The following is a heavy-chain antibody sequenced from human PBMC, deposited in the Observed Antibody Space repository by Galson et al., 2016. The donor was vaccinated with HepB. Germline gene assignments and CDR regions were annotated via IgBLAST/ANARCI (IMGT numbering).Heavy chain of an antibody. V-gene: IGHV3-33*06. CDR2: MWFDGSNE. D-gene: IGHD3-16*01. Sequence: SLRLSCAASGFTFSSYGMHWVRQAPGKGLEWVAVMWFDGSNEKYADFVKGRFTISRDNSKNTLYLQMNSLRAEDTAVYYCAKPLFPLGNYFDYWGQGTLVTVSS. CDR3: AKPLFPLGNYFDY. CDR1: GFTFSSYG. J-gene: IGHJ4*02.